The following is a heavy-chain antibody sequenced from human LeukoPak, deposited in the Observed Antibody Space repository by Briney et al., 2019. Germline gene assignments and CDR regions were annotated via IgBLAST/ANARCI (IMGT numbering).Heavy chain of an antibody. Sequence: GGSLRLSCATSGFTFSAHHMNWVRQAPGKGLEWVSGITASGATTYYADSVKGRFTISRDSSQSTLYLQMNSLGAEDTAVYYCARAEAAGDNRGGYYYFYMDVWGKGTTVTVSS. CDR3: ARAEAAGDNRGGYYYFYMDV. CDR1: GFTFSAHH. J-gene: IGHJ6*03. V-gene: IGHV3-23*01. CDR2: ITASGATT. D-gene: IGHD6-25*01.